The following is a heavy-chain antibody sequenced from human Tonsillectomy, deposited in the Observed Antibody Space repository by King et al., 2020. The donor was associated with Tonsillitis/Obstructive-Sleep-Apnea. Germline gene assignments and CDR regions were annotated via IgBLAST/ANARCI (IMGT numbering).Heavy chain of an antibody. CDR3: ARCRLVPAEDYYYYMDV. CDR2: IYYSGST. D-gene: IGHD2-2*01. Sequence: VQLQESGPGLVKPSETLSLTCTVSGGSISSSYWSWIRQPPGKGLEWIGNIYYSGSTNYNPSLKSRVTTSVDTSKNQLSLNLSSVTAADTAVYYCARCRLVPAEDYYYYMDVWGKGTTVTVSS. V-gene: IGHV4-59*01. J-gene: IGHJ6*03. CDR1: GGSISSSY.